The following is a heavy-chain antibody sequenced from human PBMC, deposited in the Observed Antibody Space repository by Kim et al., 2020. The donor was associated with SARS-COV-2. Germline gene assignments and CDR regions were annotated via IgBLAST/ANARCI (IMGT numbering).Heavy chain of an antibody. Sequence: GESLKISCKGSGYSFTSYWIGWVRQMPGKGLEWMGIIYPGDSDTRYSPSFQGQVTISADKSISTAYLQWSSLKASDTAMYYCARSRRVRGVRFFRFDYWGQGTLVTVSS. CDR3: ARSRRVRGVRFFRFDY. V-gene: IGHV5-51*01. D-gene: IGHD3-10*01. CDR1: GYSFTSYW. J-gene: IGHJ4*02. CDR2: IYPGDSDT.